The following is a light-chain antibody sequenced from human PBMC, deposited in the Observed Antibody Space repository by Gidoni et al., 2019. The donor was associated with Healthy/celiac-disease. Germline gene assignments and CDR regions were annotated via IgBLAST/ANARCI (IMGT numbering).Light chain of an antibody. CDR1: QSVSSSY. J-gene: IGKJ1*01. V-gene: IGKV3-20*01. Sequence: DIVLAQCPGRLSFSPGERATLSCRASQSVSSSYLAWYQQKPGQAPLLLIYGASRTPTGIPDRFSGSGSVTDFTLPISRLEPEDFAVYYCQQYGSSPPWTFGQGTKVEIK. CDR3: QQYGSSPPWT. CDR2: GAS.